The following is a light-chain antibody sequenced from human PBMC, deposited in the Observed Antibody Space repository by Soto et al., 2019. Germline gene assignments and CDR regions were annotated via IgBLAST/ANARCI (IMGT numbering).Light chain of an antibody. CDR3: QKRSNWTPAFT. J-gene: IGKJ3*01. V-gene: IGKV3-11*01. CDR2: DAS. Sequence: EIVLTQSPATLSLSPGERATLSCKASQSVSSNLFWYQQKPAQAPRLLIYDASNRATAIPARYSGSGSGTDFTLTLSILEPEEFAVYYCQKRSNWTPAFTFGPGTKVDIK. CDR1: QSVSSN.